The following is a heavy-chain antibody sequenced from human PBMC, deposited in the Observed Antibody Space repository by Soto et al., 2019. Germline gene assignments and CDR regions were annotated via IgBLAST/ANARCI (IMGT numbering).Heavy chain of an antibody. CDR2: ISTYNGDT. Sequence: GVSVKVSCKASGGTFSSYTISWVRQAPGQGLEWMGWISTYNGDTNYAQTFQGRVTMTTDTSTSTVYMELISLRSEDTAVYYCARVYCSGGSCYGIDSWGQGTLVTVSS. D-gene: IGHD2-15*01. CDR1: GGTFSSYT. CDR3: ARVYCSGGSCYGIDS. J-gene: IGHJ4*02. V-gene: IGHV1-18*01.